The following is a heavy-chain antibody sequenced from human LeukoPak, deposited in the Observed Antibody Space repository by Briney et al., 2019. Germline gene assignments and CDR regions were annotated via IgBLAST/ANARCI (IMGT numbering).Heavy chain of an antibody. J-gene: IGHJ6*02. CDR2: IIPIFGTA. D-gene: IGHD1-26*01. V-gene: IGHV1-69*13. CDR1: GGTFISYA. CDR3: ASYSGSYYYYYYGMDV. Sequence: SVKVSCKASGGTFISYAISWVRQAPGQGLEWMRGIIPIFGTANYAQKFQGRVTITADESTSTAYMELSSLRSEDTAVYYCASYSGSYYYYYYGMDVWGQGTTVTVSS.